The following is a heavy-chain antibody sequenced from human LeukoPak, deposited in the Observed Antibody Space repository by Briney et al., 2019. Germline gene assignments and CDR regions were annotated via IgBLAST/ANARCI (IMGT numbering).Heavy chain of an antibody. J-gene: IGHJ4*02. CDR2: IIPILGIA. CDR3: AIVEAGCSSTSCYDY. D-gene: IGHD2-2*01. CDR1: GGTFSSYT. V-gene: IGHV1-69*02. Sequence: SVKVSCKASGGTFSSYTISWVRQAPGQGLEWMGRIIPILGIANHAQKFQGRVTITADKSTSTAYMELSSLRSEDTAVYYCAIVEAGCSSTSCYDYWGQGTLVTVSS.